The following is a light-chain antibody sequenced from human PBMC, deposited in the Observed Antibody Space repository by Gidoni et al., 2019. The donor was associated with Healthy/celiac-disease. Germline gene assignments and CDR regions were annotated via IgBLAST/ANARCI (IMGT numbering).Light chain of an antibody. V-gene: IGLV2-23*01. J-gene: IGLJ2*01. CDR2: EGS. CDR3: CSYAGSSTYVV. Sequence: QSALTQPASVSVSPGQSITISCPGTSSDGGSYNLVAGYQQHPGKAPKLMIDEGSKRPSGVSNRFSGSKSGNTASLTISGLQAEDEADYYCCSYAGSSTYVVFGGGTKLTVL. CDR1: SSDGGSYNL.